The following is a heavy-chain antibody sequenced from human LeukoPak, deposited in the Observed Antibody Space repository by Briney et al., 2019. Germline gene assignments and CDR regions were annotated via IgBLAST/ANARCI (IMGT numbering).Heavy chain of an antibody. CDR2: IYSGGST. D-gene: IGHD2-15*01. Sequence: GGSLRLSCAASGFTVSSNYMSWVRQAPGKGLEWVSVIYSGGSTYYADSVKGRFTISRDNSKNTLYLQMNSLRAEDTAVYYCARGIPLGYCSGGSCEDYWGQGTLVTVSS. V-gene: IGHV3-53*01. J-gene: IGHJ4*02. CDR1: GFTVSSNY. CDR3: ARGIPLGYCSGGSCEDY.